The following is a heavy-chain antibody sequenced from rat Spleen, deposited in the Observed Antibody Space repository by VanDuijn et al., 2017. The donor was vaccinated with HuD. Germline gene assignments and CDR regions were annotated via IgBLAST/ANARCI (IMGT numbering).Heavy chain of an antibody. CDR3: TRSGHY. CDR1: GFSLTSHH. Sequence: QVQLKESGPGLVQPSQTLSLTCTVSGFSLTSHHVSWVRQPPGKGLEWMGVIWGNGNTNYNSALKSRLSISRDTSKSQVFLKVNSLQTDDTAIYFCTRSGHYWGQGVMVTVSS. CDR2: IWGNGNT. V-gene: IGHV2-13*01. J-gene: IGHJ2*01.